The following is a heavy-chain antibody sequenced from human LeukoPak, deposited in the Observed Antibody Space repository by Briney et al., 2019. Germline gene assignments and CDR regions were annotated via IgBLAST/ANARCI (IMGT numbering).Heavy chain of an antibody. J-gene: IGHJ4*02. D-gene: IGHD3-10*01. Sequence: SETLSLTCTVSGGSISSYYWSWIRQPPGKGLEWIGYIYYSGSTNYNPSLKSRVTISVDTSKNQFSLKLSSVTAADTAVYYCARFYGSGSLDWGQGTLVTVSS. CDR1: GGSISSYY. CDR2: IYYSGST. CDR3: ARFYGSGSLD. V-gene: IGHV4-59*01.